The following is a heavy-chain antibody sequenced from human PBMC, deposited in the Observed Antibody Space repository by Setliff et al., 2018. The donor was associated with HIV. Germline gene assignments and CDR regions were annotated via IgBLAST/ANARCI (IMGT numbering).Heavy chain of an antibody. CDR1: GGSINSDSYY. Sequence: SETLSLTCTVFGGSINSDSYYWTWIRQPAGKGLEWIGHIHTSGSTNYNPSLKSRVTISIDTSKNQFSPKLRSATATDTALYYCARVSSSYYFLGAFDSWGQGTPVTVSS. CDR2: IHTSGST. V-gene: IGHV4-61*09. D-gene: IGHD6-13*01. J-gene: IGHJ4*02. CDR3: ARVSSSYYFLGAFDS.